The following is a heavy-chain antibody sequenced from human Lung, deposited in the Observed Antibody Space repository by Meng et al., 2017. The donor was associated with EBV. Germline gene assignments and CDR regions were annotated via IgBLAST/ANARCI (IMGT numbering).Heavy chain of an antibody. CDR3: AKDEQQQPSRY. D-gene: IGHD6-13*01. J-gene: IGHJ4*02. CDR1: GFTFSSYA. Sequence: EVQLLESGGGLVQPGXXXXPSCAASGFTFSSYAMSWVRQAPGKGLEWVSAISGSGGSTYYADSVKGRFTISRDNSKNTLYLQMNSLRAEDTAVYYCAKDEQQQPSRYWGQGTLVTVSS. CDR2: ISGSGGST. V-gene: IGHV3-23*01.